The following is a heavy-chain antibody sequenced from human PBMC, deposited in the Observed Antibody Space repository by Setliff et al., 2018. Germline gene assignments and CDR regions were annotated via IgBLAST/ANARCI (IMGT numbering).Heavy chain of an antibody. CDR2: VYYSGST. V-gene: IGHV4-59*12. J-gene: IGHJ6*03. D-gene: IGHD6-19*01. CDR1: GGSISSYY. Sequence: SETLSLTCTVSGGSISSYYWSWIRQPPGKGLEWIGYVYYSGSTNYNPSLKSRVTMSIDTSKNQFSLKLNSVTAADMAVYYCAREQWLDPPGYYYMDVWAKGTTVTV. CDR3: AREQWLDPPGYYYMDV.